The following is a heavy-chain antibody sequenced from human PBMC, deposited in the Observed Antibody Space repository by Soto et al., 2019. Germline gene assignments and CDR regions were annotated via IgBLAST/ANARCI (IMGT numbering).Heavy chain of an antibody. D-gene: IGHD2-15*01. V-gene: IGHV4-39*01. CDR3: ARPYCSAGSCTDDAFDI. Sequence: SETLSLTCSVSGGSISSSSYYWGWIRQPPGKGLEWIGSIYYSGSTYYNPSLKSRVTISVDTSKNQFSLRLSSVTAADTAVYYCARPYCSAGSCTDDAFDIWGQGTMVTVSS. CDR1: GGSISSSSYY. CDR2: IYYSGST. J-gene: IGHJ3*02.